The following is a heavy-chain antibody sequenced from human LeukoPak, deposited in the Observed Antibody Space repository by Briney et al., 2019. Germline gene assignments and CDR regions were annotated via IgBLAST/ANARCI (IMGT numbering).Heavy chain of an antibody. D-gene: IGHD6-13*01. J-gene: IGHJ4*02. V-gene: IGHV4-39*01. CDR2: IYYSGST. CDR3: ARFDSSWGEFDY. CDR1: GGSISSSSYY. Sequence: PSETLSLTCTVSGGSISSSSYYWGWIRQPPGKGLECIGSIYYSGSTYYNPSLKSRVTISVDTSKNQFSLKLSSVTAADTAVYYCARFDSSWGEFDYWGQGTLVTVPS.